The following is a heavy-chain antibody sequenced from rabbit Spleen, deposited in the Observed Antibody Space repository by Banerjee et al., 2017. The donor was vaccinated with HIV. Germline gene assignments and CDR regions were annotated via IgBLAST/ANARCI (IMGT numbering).Heavy chain of an antibody. CDR3: ARDGVGGSYFAL. J-gene: IGHJ4*01. Sequence: HLKESAGGLVQPGGSLKLSCKASGFTLSSFYMNWVRQAPGKGLEWIGYIDPVFGITYYANWVNGRFSISRENAQNTVFLQMTSLTAADTATYFCARDGVGGSYFALWGPGTLVTVS. CDR2: IDPVFGIT. D-gene: IGHD8-1*01. CDR1: GFTLSSFY. V-gene: IGHV1S7*01.